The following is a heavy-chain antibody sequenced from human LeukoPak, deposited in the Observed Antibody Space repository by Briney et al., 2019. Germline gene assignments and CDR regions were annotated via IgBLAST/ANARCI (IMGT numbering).Heavy chain of an antibody. CDR2: ISGSGGST. V-gene: IGHV3-23*01. J-gene: IGHJ4*02. CDR1: RFTFSSYA. Sequence: GGSLRLSCVASRFTFSSYAMNWVRQAPGKGLEWVSGISGSGGSTNYADSVKGRFTISRDNSKNTLYLQMNSLKAEDTAVYYCAKEGLWSSNGLPFDYWGQGTLVTVSS. CDR3: AKEGLWSSNGLPFDY. D-gene: IGHD6-19*01.